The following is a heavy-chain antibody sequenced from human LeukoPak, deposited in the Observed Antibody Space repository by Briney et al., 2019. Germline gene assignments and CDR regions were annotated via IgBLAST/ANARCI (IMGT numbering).Heavy chain of an antibody. J-gene: IGHJ4*02. CDR2: INSSGGT. V-gene: IGHV4-34*01. CDR1: VGSFRGYY. CDR3: ARGRNYFENWGYYYFFVY. D-gene: IGHD1-26*01. Sequence: SETLSLTRAVSVGSFRGYYWNWIRQSAGKGLEWAGEINSSGGTSYNPSLKSRLTLSVDTSKYQFSLKLNSVTAADTAVYYCARGRNYFENWGYYYFFVYWREGTLVTVAS.